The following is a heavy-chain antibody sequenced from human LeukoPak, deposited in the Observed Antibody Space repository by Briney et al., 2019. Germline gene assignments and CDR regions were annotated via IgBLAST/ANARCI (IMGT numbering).Heavy chain of an antibody. V-gene: IGHV3-30*04. CDR1: GFTFISYA. D-gene: IGHD1-26*01. CDR3: ARHASALVGAPYFDY. J-gene: IGHJ4*02. Sequence: TGGSLRLSCAASGFTFISYAMHWVRQAPGKGLEWVAVISYDVSNKYYADSVKGRFTISRDNSKNTLYLQMNSLRAEDTAVYYCARHASALVGAPYFDYWGQGTLVTVSS. CDR2: ISYDVSNK.